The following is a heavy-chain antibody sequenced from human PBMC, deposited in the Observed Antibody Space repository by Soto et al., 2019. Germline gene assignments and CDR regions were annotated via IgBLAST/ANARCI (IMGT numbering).Heavy chain of an antibody. CDR1: GYTFTGYY. J-gene: IGHJ3*02. D-gene: IGHD3-9*01. Sequence: GASVKVSCKASGYTFTGYYMHWVRQAPGQGLEWMGWINPNSGGTNYAQKFQGWVTMTRDTSISTAYMELSRLRSDDTAVYYCARGIPILGDAFDIWGQGKMVTVSS. V-gene: IGHV1-2*04. CDR3: ARGIPILGDAFDI. CDR2: INPNSGGT.